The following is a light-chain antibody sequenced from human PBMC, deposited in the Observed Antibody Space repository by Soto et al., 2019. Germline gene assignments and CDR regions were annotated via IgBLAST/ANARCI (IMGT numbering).Light chain of an antibody. Sequence: DIQMTQSPSSLSASVGDRVTITCRASQSISNYLNWYQQKPGTAPKLLIYAASNLLRGVPSRFSGSGSETDFTLTINSLQPEDFASYYCQQSYTTRYTFGQGTKLEIK. CDR2: AAS. CDR3: QQSYTTRYT. CDR1: QSISNY. V-gene: IGKV1-39*01. J-gene: IGKJ2*01.